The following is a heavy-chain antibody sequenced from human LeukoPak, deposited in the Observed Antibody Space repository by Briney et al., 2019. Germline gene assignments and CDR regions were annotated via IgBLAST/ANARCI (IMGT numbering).Heavy chain of an antibody. CDR3: ARVLVAGNTGYYMDV. J-gene: IGHJ6*03. V-gene: IGHV4-59*01. Sequence: PLETLSLTCTVSGGSISSYYWSWIRQPPGEGLECIGYIHYSGSTNYNPSLKSRVTISVDTSKNQFSLKLSSVTAADTAVYYCARVLVAGNTGYYMDVWGKGITVTVSS. CDR1: GGSISSYY. CDR2: IHYSGST. D-gene: IGHD6-19*01.